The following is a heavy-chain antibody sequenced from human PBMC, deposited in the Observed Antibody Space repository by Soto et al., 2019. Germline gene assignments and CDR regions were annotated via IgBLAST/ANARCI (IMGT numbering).Heavy chain of an antibody. V-gene: IGHV4-4*02. J-gene: IGHJ5*02. D-gene: IGHD2-21*02. Sequence: PSETLSLTCGVSGGTVASSHWWSWVRQSPGGGLELIWNVYHTGDTNFNPSLQSRVTISVDKSNNQFSLRLNSLTAADTAVYFCAREIVTAGGNNYFDPWGPGTLVTVSS. CDR1: GGTVASSHW. CDR2: VYHTGDT. CDR3: AREIVTAGGNNYFDP.